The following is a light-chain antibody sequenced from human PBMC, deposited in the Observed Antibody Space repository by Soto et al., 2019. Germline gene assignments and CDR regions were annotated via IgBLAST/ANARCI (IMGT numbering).Light chain of an antibody. V-gene: IGLV1-40*01. J-gene: IGLJ1*01. CDR1: SSNIGAGYD. CDR2: GNI. CDR3: QSYDSSLIAPYV. Sequence: QSVLTQPPPVSGAPVQRVTISCPGSSSNIGAGYDVHWYQQRPGTAPKLLSLGNINRPSVVPDRFSGSKSGTSAALAITALQAEDEGDYYCQSYDSSLIAPYVFGTGTKLTVL.